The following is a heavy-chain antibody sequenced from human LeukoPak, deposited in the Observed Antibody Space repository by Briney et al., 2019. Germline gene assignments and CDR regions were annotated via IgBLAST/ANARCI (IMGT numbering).Heavy chain of an antibody. J-gene: IGHJ5*02. Sequence: GASVKVSCKASGYTFTSYGISWVRQAPGQGLEWMGWVSAYNGNTNYAQNLQDRVTMTTDTSTSTAYMELGSLRSDDTAVYYCARDRDFWSGYASYNWFDPWGQGTLVTVSS. CDR3: ARDRDFWSGYASYNWFDP. CDR2: VSAYNGNT. V-gene: IGHV1-18*01. D-gene: IGHD3-3*01. CDR1: GYTFTSYG.